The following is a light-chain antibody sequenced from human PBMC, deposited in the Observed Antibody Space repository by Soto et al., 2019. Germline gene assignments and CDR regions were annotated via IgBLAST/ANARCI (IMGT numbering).Light chain of an antibody. CDR1: RSVSSSY. CDR2: GAS. V-gene: IGKV3-20*01. J-gene: IGKJ2*01. CDR3: QQYSSSPPVYT. Sequence: EIVLTQSPGTLSLSPGERATLSCRASRSVSSSYLAWYQQKPRQAPRLLIYGASFRATGIRDRFSGSASGTDFTLTISRLEPEDFAVYYCQQYSSSPPVYTFGQGTKLEI.